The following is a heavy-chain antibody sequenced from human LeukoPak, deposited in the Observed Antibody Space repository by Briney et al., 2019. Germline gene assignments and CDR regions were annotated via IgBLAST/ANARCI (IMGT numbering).Heavy chain of an antibody. CDR2: IDSSSGAI. V-gene: IGHV3-48*01. CDR1: GFSLSTYT. J-gene: IGHJ4*02. D-gene: IGHD6-13*01. Sequence: PGGSLRLPCAVSGFSLSTYTMNWVRQAPEKGLEWISYIDSSSGAIYSADSVKGRFSISRDIAKNSLYLQMNSLRADDTAVYYCASWAGAAAGFSGPLDYWGRGTLVTVSS. CDR3: ASWAGAAAGFSGPLDY.